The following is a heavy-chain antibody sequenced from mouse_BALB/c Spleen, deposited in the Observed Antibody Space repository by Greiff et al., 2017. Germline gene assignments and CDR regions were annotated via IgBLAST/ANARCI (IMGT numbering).Heavy chain of an antibody. CDR1: GYSFTGYY. D-gene: IGHD2-4*01. J-gene: IGHJ4*01. CDR3: ARCYDYDRGYAMDY. V-gene: IGHV1-31*01. Sequence: EVKLQESGPELVKPGASVKISCKASGYSFTGYYMHWVKQSHVKSLEWIGRINPYNGATSYNQNFKDKASLTVDKSSSTAYMELHSLTSEDSAVYYCARCYDYDRGYAMDYWGQGTSVTVSS. CDR2: INPYNGAT.